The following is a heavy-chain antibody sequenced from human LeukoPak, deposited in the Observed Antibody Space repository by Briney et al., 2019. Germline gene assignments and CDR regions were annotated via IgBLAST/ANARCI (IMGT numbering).Heavy chain of an antibody. J-gene: IGHJ4*02. V-gene: IGHV4-59*08. CDR3: ARLEDYVLEY. Sequence: SETLSLTCSVSGVSIGTYYWGWVRQPPGKGLEWIGYTNYRGTTSYNPPLKSRVTISVDTSKNQFFLNLMSATAADTAVYYCARLEDYVLEYWGLGTLVTVSS. CDR1: GVSIGTYY. D-gene: IGHD4-17*01. CDR2: TNYRGTT.